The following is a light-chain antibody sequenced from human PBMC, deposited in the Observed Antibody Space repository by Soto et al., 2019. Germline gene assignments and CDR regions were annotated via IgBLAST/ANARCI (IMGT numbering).Light chain of an antibody. CDR1: QSISSW. CDR3: QQYNSYSLLT. J-gene: IGKJ4*01. Sequence: DIQMTQSPSTLSASVGDRVTITCRASQSISSWLAWYQQKPGKAPKLLIYKASSLESGVPSRFSGSGSGTEFTLTNRRLQPDDFATYYCQQYNSYSLLTFGGGTKVEIK. CDR2: KAS. V-gene: IGKV1-5*03.